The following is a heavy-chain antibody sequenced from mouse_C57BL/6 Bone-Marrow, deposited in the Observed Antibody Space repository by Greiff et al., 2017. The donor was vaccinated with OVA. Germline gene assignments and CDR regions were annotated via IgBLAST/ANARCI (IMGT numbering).Heavy chain of an antibody. V-gene: IGHV6-3*01. J-gene: IGHJ4*01. CDR2: IRLKSDNYAT. CDR1: GFTFSNYW. Sequence: EVKLLESGGGLVQPGGSMKLSCVASGFTFSNYWMNWVRQSPEKGLEWVAQIRLKSDNYATHYAESVKGRFTISRDDSKSSVYLQMNNLRAEDTGIYYCTGNPFITGDYWGQGTSVTVSS. CDR3: TGNPFITGDY. D-gene: IGHD1-1*01.